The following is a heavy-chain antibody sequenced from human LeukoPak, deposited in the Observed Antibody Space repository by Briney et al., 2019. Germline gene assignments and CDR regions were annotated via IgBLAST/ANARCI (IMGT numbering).Heavy chain of an antibody. D-gene: IGHD5-12*01. CDR2: ISGSGGST. J-gene: IGHJ3*02. CDR3: AKDMDSGYDRYDAFDI. CDR1: GFTFNFYA. V-gene: IGHV3-23*01. Sequence: PGGSLRLSCAASGFTFNFYAMSWVRQAPGKGLEWVSTISGSGGSTYYADSVKGRFTISRDNSKNTLYLQMNSLRAEDTAVYYCAKDMDSGYDRYDAFDIWGQGTMVTVSS.